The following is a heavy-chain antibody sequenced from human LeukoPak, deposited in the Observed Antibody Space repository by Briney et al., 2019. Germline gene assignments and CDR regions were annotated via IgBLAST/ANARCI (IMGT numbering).Heavy chain of an antibody. CDR1: GFTFSNYW. D-gene: IGHD2-2*02. CDR3: ARAYCSGTSCYNRPYYYYMDV. CDR2: IKQDGNEK. Sequence: GGSLRLSCSASGFTFSNYWMSWVRQAPGKGLEWVANIKQDGNEKYYVDSLKGRFTISRDNAKNSLYLQMNSLRAEDTAVYYCARAYCSGTSCYNRPYYYYMDVWGKGTTVTVSS. J-gene: IGHJ6*03. V-gene: IGHV3-7*01.